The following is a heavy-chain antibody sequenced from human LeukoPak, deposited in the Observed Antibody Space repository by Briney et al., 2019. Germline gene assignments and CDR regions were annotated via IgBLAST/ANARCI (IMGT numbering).Heavy chain of an antibody. CDR2: MYHCGST. CDR1: GGSISSHY. D-gene: IGHD2-2*01. V-gene: IGHV4-59*11. Sequence: SETLSLTCTVSGGSISSHYWSWIRQPPGKGLEWIGYMYHCGSTNYNPSLKSRVTISVDTSKNQFSLKLSSVTAADTAVYYCARHSAHASTNDAFDIWGQGTMVTVSS. CDR3: ARHSAHASTNDAFDI. J-gene: IGHJ3*02.